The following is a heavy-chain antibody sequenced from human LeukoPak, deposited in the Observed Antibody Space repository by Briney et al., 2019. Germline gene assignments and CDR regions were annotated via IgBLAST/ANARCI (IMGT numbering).Heavy chain of an antibody. CDR3: ERGALYHLDY. V-gene: IGHV3-48*03. J-gene: IGHJ4*02. CDR2: ISSSGTTI. CDR1: GVTFSSYE. Sequence: AESLRLSCAASGVTFSSYEMNWVRQAPGEGLEWVSYISSSGTTISYADSVKGRSTISRDSANNSPWLQMNSLRADNTDVYYCERGALYHLDYWGQGTLVTVSS. D-gene: IGHD2-2*01.